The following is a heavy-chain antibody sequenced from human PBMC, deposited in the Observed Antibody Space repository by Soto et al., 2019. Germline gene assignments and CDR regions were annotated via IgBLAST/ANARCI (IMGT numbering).Heavy chain of an antibody. CDR2: ISGSGGST. V-gene: IGHV3-23*01. Sequence: EVQLLESGGGLVQTGGSLRLSCAASGFTFSSFAMSWVRQGPGKGLEWVSGISGSGGSTYYADSVKGRFTISRDNSENRLYLQMNSLRAEDTAVYYCAKGEQGLEGDYWGQGTVVTVSS. CDR3: AKGEQGLEGDY. CDR1: GFTFSSFA. D-gene: IGHD6-19*01. J-gene: IGHJ4*02.